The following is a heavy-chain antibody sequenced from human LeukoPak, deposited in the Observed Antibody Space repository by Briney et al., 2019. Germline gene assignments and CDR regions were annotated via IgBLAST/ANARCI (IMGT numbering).Heavy chain of an antibody. Sequence: GGSLRLSCAASRFTLSTYWMSWVRQAPGKGLEWVAHIKQDGSQEYYVDSVKGRFTISRDSAKNSLYLQMDSLRAEDTAVYYCARGVPYDSWSGPHYSDYWGQGTLVTVSS. CDR3: ARGVPYDSWSGPHYSDY. V-gene: IGHV3-7*01. CDR1: RFTLSTYW. CDR2: IKQDGSQE. D-gene: IGHD3-3*01. J-gene: IGHJ4*02.